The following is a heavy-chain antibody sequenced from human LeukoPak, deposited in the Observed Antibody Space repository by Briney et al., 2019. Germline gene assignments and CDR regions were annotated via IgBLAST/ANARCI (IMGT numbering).Heavy chain of an antibody. CDR1: GFIFSTYD. CDR3: ARGLGGGFDY. J-gene: IGHJ4*02. Sequence: PGGSLRLSCAASGFIFSTYDMHWVRQATGKGLEWVSAIGSAGDTYYPGSVKGRFTISRENARNSLFLQMNSLRAGDTAVYYCARGLGGGFDYWGQGTLVTVSS. D-gene: IGHD3-16*01. CDR2: IGSAGDT. V-gene: IGHV3-13*01.